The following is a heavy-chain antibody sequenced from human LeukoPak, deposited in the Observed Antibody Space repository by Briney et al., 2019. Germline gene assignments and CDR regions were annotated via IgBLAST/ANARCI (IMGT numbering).Heavy chain of an antibody. CDR1: GYTFTSYG. V-gene: IGHV1-8*02. CDR3: ARDGAAYYGSGNLFDY. Sequence: ASVKVSCKASGYTFTSYGISWVRQATGQGLEWMGWMNPNSGNTGYAQKFQGRVTMTRNTSISTAYMELSSLRSGDTAVYYCARDGAAYYGSGNLFDYWGQGTLVTVSS. J-gene: IGHJ4*02. D-gene: IGHD3-10*01. CDR2: MNPNSGNT.